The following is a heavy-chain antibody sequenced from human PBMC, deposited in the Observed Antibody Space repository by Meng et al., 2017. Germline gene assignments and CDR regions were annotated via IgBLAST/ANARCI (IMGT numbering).Heavy chain of an antibody. CDR3: ARSLLFSSLSHYYYYYGMDV. CDR2: IIPIFGTA. J-gene: IGHJ6*01. V-gene: IGHV1-69*06. CDR1: GGTFSSYA. Sequence: SVKVSCKASGGTFSSYAISWVRQAPGQGLEWMGGIIPIFGTANYAQKFQGRVTITADKSTSTAYMELSSLRSEDTAVYYCARSLLFSSLSHYYYYYGMDVWGQGTTVT. D-gene: IGHD6-13*01.